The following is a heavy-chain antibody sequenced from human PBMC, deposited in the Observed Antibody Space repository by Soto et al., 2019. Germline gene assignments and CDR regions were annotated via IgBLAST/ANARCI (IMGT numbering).Heavy chain of an antibody. J-gene: IGHJ5*02. CDR3: ARVDGQWLVLKWFDP. CDR2: IWYDGSNK. Sequence: QVQLVESGGGVVQPGRSLRLSCAASGFTFSSYGMHWVRQAPGKGLEWVAVIWYDGSNKYYADSVKGRFTISRDNSKNTLYLQMNSMRAEDTAVYYCARVDGQWLVLKWFDPWGQRTLVTVSS. CDR1: GFTFSSYG. V-gene: IGHV3-33*01. D-gene: IGHD6-19*01.